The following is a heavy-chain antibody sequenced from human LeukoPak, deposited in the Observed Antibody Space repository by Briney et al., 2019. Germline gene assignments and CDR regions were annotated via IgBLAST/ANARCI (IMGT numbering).Heavy chain of an antibody. CDR2: IYTSGST. V-gene: IGHV4-61*02. J-gene: IGHJ4*02. CDR1: GGSISSGSYY. Sequence: SETLSLTCTVSGGSISSGSYYWSWIRQPAGKGLEWIGRIYTSGSTNYNPSLKSRVTISVDTSKNQSSLKLSSVTAADTAVYYCARGSLWFGEYPFDYWGQGTLVTVSS. CDR3: ARGSLWFGEYPFDY. D-gene: IGHD3-10*01.